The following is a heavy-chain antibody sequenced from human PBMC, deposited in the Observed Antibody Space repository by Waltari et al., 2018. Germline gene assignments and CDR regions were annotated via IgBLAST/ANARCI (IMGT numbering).Heavy chain of an antibody. Sequence: EVQLVESGGGLIQPGGSLRLSCAASGFTVSSDYMSWVRQAPGKGLEWVSGIYSGGSTYYADSGKGRFTISRDNSKNTLYLQMNSLRAEDTAVYYCASRSYGDGAGYYYYGMDVWGQGTTVTVSS. CDR1: GFTVSSDY. D-gene: IGHD4-17*01. CDR3: ASRSYGDGAGYYYYGMDV. CDR2: IYSGGST. J-gene: IGHJ6*02. V-gene: IGHV3-53*01.